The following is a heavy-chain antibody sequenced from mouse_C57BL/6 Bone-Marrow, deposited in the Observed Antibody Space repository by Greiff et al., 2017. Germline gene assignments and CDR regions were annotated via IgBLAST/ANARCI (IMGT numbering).Heavy chain of an antibody. Sequence: EVMLVESEGGLVQPGSSMKLSCTASGFTFSDYYMAWVRQVPEKGLEWVANINYDGSSTYYLDSLKSRFIISRDNAKNILYLQMSSLKSEDTATYYCARDNYGSSYDWYFDVWGTGTTVTVSS. CDR1: GFTFSDYY. J-gene: IGHJ1*03. V-gene: IGHV5-16*01. D-gene: IGHD1-1*01. CDR3: ARDNYGSSYDWYFDV. CDR2: INYDGSST.